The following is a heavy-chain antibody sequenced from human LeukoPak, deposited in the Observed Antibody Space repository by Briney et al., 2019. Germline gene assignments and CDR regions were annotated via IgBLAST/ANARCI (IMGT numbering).Heavy chain of an antibody. Sequence: SVKVSCKASGGTFSSYAISWVRQAPGQGLEWMGGIIPIFGTANYAQKFQGRVTITADESTSTAYMELSSLRSEDAAVYYCARAGGQLPAAIEDGMDVWGQGTTVTVSS. CDR1: GGTFSSYA. V-gene: IGHV1-69*01. CDR2: IIPIFGTA. J-gene: IGHJ6*02. CDR3: ARAGGQLPAAIEDGMDV. D-gene: IGHD2-2*01.